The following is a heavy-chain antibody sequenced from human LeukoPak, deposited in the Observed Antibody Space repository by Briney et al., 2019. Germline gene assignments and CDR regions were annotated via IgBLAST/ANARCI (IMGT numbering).Heavy chain of an antibody. Sequence: PSETLSLTCTVFGGSISNFYWSWIRHPPGKGLEWIGYIYHSGSTNYNPSPKSRVTISVDTSKNQFSLKLSSVTAADTAVYYCARQDIWFGELVVRGQGTTVTVSS. V-gene: IGHV4-59*01. CDR3: ARQDIWFGELVV. CDR2: IYHSGST. D-gene: IGHD3-10*01. J-gene: IGHJ6*02. CDR1: GGSISNFY.